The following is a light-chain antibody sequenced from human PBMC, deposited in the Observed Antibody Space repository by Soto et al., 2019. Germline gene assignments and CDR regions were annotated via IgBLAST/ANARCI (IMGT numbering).Light chain of an antibody. CDR1: QGISSY. CDR3: QQLDNNPYT. V-gene: IGKV1-9*01. CDR2: AAS. J-gene: IGKJ2*01. Sequence: DIQLTQSPSFLSASVGDRVTITCRASQGISSYLAWYQQKPGTAPQLLIYAASTLQSGVPSRFSGSGSGTEFTLTISSLQPEDFATYCQQLDNNPYTFGQGTKVEI.